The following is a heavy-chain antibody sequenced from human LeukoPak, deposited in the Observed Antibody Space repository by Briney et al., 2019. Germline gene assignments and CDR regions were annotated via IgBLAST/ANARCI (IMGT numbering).Heavy chain of an antibody. CDR3: ARATYYYDSSENWFDP. Sequence: SVKVSCKASGGTFSSYAISWVRRAPGQWLEWMGGIIPIFGTANYAQKFQGRVTITTDESTSTAYIELSSLRSEDTAVYYCARATYYYDSSENWFDPWGQGTLVTVSS. D-gene: IGHD3-22*01. V-gene: IGHV1-69*05. J-gene: IGHJ5*02. CDR1: GGTFSSYA. CDR2: IIPIFGTA.